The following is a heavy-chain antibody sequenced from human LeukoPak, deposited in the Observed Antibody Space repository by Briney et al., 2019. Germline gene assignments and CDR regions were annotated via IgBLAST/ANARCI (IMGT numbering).Heavy chain of an antibody. CDR2: ISGSGGST. Sequence: GGSLRLSCAASGFTFSSYAMSWVRQAPGKGLEWVSAISGSGGSTYYADSVKGRFTISRDNSKNTLYLQMNSLRAEDTAVYYCAKGLSDPEVVVVAATGFYYYYGMDVWGQGTTVTVSS. CDR3: AKGLSDPEVVVVAATGFYYYYGMDV. CDR1: GFTFSSYA. D-gene: IGHD2-15*01. J-gene: IGHJ6*02. V-gene: IGHV3-23*01.